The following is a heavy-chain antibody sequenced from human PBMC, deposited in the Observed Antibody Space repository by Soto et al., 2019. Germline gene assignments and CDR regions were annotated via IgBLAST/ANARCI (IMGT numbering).Heavy chain of an antibody. D-gene: IGHD3-22*01. V-gene: IGHV4-39*01. J-gene: IGHJ4*02. CDR1: GGSISSSSYY. CDR2: IYYSGST. CDR3: ARQLRYYYDSSGYYAHFDY. Sequence: QLQLQESGPGLVKPSETLSLTCTVSGGSISSSSYYWGWIRQPPGKGLEWMGSIYYSGSTYYNPSLKRRVNIAVDASKNQFSLKLSSVTAADTAVYYCARQLRYYYDSSGYYAHFDYWGQGTLVTVSS.